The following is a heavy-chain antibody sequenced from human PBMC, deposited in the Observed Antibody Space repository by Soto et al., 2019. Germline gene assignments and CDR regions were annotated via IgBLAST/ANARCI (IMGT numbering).Heavy chain of an antibody. V-gene: IGHV1-2*02. CDR2: INPHIVGT. D-gene: IGHD1-26*01. Sequence: ASLNVSFKAAGYTFTVYYIHLVLHAPVQGLEWMGWINPHIVGTNYAQKFQGRVTMTRDTSISTAYMELSRLRSDDTAVYYCALDKEVGASLFDQWGQGTMLTVS. J-gene: IGHJ5*02. CDR3: ALDKEVGASLFDQ. CDR1: GYTFTVYY.